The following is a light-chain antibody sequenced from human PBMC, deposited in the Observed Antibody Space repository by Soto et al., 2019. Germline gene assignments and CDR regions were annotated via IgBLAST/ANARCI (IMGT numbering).Light chain of an antibody. J-gene: IGLJ2*01. CDR2: EVS. CDR1: GSDIGGSDH. CDR3: SSYTTNSPPVV. Sequence: QSALTQPASVSGSPGQSITISCTGTGSDIGGSDHVSWYQQHPGKAPKLLIYEVSYRPSGVSNHFSGSKSGNTASLTISGLQAEDEAHYYCSSYTTNSPPVVFGGGTKVTVL. V-gene: IGLV2-14*01.